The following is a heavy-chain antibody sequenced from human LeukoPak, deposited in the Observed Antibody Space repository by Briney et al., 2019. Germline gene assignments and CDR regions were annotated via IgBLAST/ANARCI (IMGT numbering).Heavy chain of an antibody. D-gene: IGHD3-16*01. CDR3: NQNGGDGAFDI. CDR1: GFTFSSYS. CDR2: ISSSSSTI. V-gene: IGHV3-48*01. J-gene: IGHJ3*02. Sequence: PGGSLRLSCAASGFTFSSYSMNWVRQAPGKGLEWVSYISSSSSTIYYADSVKGRFTISRDNAKNSLYLQMNSLRAEDTAVYYCNQNGGDGAFDIWGQGTMVTVSS.